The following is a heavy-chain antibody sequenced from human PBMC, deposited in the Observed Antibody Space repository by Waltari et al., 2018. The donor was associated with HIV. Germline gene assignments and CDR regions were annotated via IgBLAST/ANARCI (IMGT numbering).Heavy chain of an antibody. CDR1: GGKFGSYE. V-gene: IGHV1-69*04. D-gene: IGHD2-21*01. Sequence: QVRLVQSGAEVKKPGSSVKISCKASGGKFGSYEITWVRQAPGQGLEWMGRIIPILGTTNYVQNFQDRVTITADKSTSTAYMELSSLRYEDTAVFFCARGIYSSSWDRFYGMDVWGQGTTVTVSS. CDR2: IIPILGTT. CDR3: ARGIYSSSWDRFYGMDV. J-gene: IGHJ6*02.